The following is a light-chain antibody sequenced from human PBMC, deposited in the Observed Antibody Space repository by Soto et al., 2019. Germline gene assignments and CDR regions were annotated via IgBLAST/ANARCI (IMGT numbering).Light chain of an antibody. J-gene: IGKJ1*01. V-gene: IGKV1-12*01. CDR3: QQANSFPWT. Sequence: DIQMTQSPSSVSASVGDRVTVTCRASQGISPWLAWYQQKPGKAPILLIYAASSLQTGVPSRFSDSGSGTDFTLTISNLQPEDFATYYCQQANSFPWTFGQGTKVDIK. CDR1: QGISPW. CDR2: AAS.